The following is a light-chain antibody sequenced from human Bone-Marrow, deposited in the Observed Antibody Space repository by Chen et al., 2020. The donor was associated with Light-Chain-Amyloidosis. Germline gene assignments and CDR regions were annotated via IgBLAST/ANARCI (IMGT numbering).Light chain of an antibody. CDR2: NDS. J-gene: IGLJ2*01. CDR3: QVWDSTSDRVV. V-gene: IGLV3-21*04. CDR1: NIGRKS. Sequence: SVLTQAPSVSVAPGKTARITCGGNNIGRKSVHWYQQKPGQAPVVVIYNDSDRPSGIPERFSGSNSGNTATLTISRVEAGDEADYYCQVWDSTSDRVVFGGGTKLTVL.